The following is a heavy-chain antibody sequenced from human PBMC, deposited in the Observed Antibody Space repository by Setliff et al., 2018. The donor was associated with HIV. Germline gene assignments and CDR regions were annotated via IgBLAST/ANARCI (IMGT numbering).Heavy chain of an antibody. V-gene: IGHV5-51*01. CDR3: ARPQYHQSSDAFDI. CDR1: GYKFTDYW. CDR2: IYGDGSDP. Sequence: PGESLKISCKGFGYKFTDYWVGWVRQMPGEGLEWMGVIYGDGSDPRYSPSFQGQVTISVDKSINTVYLRWTSLKASDTALYYCARPQYHQSSDAFDIWGQGTMVTVSS. J-gene: IGHJ3*02.